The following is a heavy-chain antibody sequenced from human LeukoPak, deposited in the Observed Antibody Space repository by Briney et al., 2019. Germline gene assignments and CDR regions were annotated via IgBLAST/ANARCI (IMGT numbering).Heavy chain of an antibody. CDR2: IRNQANGGTA. CDR1: GFTFSVYV. CDR3: SRAYSTGWLGINDY. Sequence: GGSLRLSCTAAGFTFSVYVVTCVRQAPGKGLEWGGFIRNQANGGTADYAASVKGRFTISRDDSKTIAYQQMNSLKTEDIAVYYCSRAYSTGWLGINDYWGQGALVTVSS. J-gene: IGHJ4*02. D-gene: IGHD6-19*01. V-gene: IGHV3-49*04.